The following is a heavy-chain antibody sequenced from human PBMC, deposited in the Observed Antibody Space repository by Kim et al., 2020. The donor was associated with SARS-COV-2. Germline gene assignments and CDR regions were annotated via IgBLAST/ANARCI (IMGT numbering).Heavy chain of an antibody. CDR2: INQSGST. CDR3: ARDEWLGARRTDY. D-gene: IGHD5-12*01. V-gene: IGHV4-34*01. CDR1: GGSFNAYF. J-gene: IGHJ4*02. Sequence: SETLSLTCAVYGGSFNAYFWGWIRQSPGKGLEWIGEINQSGSTTYNPSLKGRGSMSLDKSKNQLSLKLSSVTAADTATYYCARDEWLGARRTDYWGQGTLVTVSS.